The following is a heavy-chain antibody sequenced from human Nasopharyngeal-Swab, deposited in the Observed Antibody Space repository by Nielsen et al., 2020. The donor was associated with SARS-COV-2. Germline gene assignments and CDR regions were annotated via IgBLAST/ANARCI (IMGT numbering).Heavy chain of an antibody. Sequence: GESLKISCAASGFTFSSYAMRWVRQAPGKGLEWVSAISSSGGRTYYADSVKGRFTISRDNSKNTLYLQMSSLRAEDTAVYYCAKEDTAMVIFDYWGQGTLVTVSS. CDR3: AKEDTAMVIFDY. CDR1: GFTFSSYA. J-gene: IGHJ4*02. V-gene: IGHV3-23*01. D-gene: IGHD5-18*01. CDR2: ISSSGGRT.